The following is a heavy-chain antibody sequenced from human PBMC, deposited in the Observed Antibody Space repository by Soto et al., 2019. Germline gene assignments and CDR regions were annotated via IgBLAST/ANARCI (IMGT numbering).Heavy chain of an antibody. CDR1: GFTFSDAW. D-gene: IGHD5-12*01. J-gene: IGHJ4*02. V-gene: IGHV3-15*01. Sequence: PGRSQGLCFGASGFTFSDAWMTWVRQAAGKGLEWVCRSKTKTDRGTADYGAPVKGRFIISRDDSKDTLYLQMNSLKTEDTAVYYCTATLGYWGQGTLVTVSS. CDR3: TATLGY. CDR2: SKTKTDRGTA.